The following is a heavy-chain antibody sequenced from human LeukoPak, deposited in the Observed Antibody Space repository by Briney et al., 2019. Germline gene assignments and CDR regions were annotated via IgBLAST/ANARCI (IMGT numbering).Heavy chain of an antibody. CDR2: IYHSGST. V-gene: IGHV4-38-2*01. CDR1: GYSISSGYY. D-gene: IGHD1-26*01. CDR3: ARGSGLWRGDAFDI. Sequence: KPSETLSLTCAVSGYSISSGYYWGWIRQPPGKGLEWIGSIYHSGSTYYNPSLKSRVTISVDTSKNQFSLKLSSVTAADTAVYYCARGSGLWRGDAFDIWGQGTMVTVSS. J-gene: IGHJ3*02.